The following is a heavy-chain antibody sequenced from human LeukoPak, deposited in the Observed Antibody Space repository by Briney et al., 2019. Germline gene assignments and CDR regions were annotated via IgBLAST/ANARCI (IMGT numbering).Heavy chain of an antibody. D-gene: IGHD2-15*01. CDR1: GFTFGDYT. Sequence: PGGSLRLSCTASGFTFGDYTMSWVRQAPGKGLEWVGFIRSKAYGGTREYAASVEDRIAISRDDSKSIAYLQMNSLKTEDTAVYYCARDLTGYCSGGRCYSYYFYGMDAWGQGTAVTVSS. V-gene: IGHV3-49*04. CDR2: IRSKAYGGTR. CDR3: ARDLTGYCSGGRCYSYYFYGMDA. J-gene: IGHJ6*02.